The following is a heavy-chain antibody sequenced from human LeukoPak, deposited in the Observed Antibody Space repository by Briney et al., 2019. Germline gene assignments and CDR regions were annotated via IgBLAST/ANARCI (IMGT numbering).Heavy chain of an antibody. Sequence: ASVKVSCKASGYTFTGYYMHWVRQAPGQGLEWMGWINPNSGGTNYAQKFQGRVAMTRDTSISTAYMELSSLRSEDTAVYYCARASLAVAGTRVAYNWFDPWGQGTLVTVSS. D-gene: IGHD6-19*01. CDR3: ARASLAVAGTRVAYNWFDP. V-gene: IGHV1-2*02. J-gene: IGHJ5*02. CDR2: INPNSGGT. CDR1: GYTFTGYY.